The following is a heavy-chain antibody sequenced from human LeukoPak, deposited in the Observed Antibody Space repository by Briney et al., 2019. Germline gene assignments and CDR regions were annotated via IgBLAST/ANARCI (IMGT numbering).Heavy chain of an antibody. Sequence: SETLSLTCTVSGGSISSGGYYWSWIRQPPGEGLEWIGEIIHSGSTNYNPSLKSRVTISVDTSKNQFSLKLSSVTAADTAVYYCARRPRSAHYYGSGSYYDYYYYGMDVWGQGTTVTVSS. CDR1: GGSISSGGYY. J-gene: IGHJ6*02. D-gene: IGHD3-10*01. CDR2: IIHSGST. CDR3: ARRPRSAHYYGSGSYYDYYYYGMDV. V-gene: IGHV4-34*12.